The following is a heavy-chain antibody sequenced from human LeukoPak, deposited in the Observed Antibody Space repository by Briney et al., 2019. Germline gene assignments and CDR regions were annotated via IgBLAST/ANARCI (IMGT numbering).Heavy chain of an antibody. J-gene: IGHJ4*02. CDR2: IIPLLDIA. CDR3: ARDSRDGYNEN. Sequence: SVKVSCKASGATFGNYAISWVRQAPGQGLEWMGRIIPLLDIANYAQKFQGRVTITADKSTSTAYMELSSLRSEDTAVYYCARDSRDGYNENWGQGTLVTVSS. V-gene: IGHV1-69*04. D-gene: IGHD5-24*01. CDR1: GATFGNYA.